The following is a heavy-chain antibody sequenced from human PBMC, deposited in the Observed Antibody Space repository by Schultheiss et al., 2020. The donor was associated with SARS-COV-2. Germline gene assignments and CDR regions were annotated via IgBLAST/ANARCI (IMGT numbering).Heavy chain of an antibody. J-gene: IGHJ5*02. CDR3: ARAPPGSRVGFDP. CDR1: GGSFSGYY. V-gene: IGHV4-59*10. D-gene: IGHD5/OR15-5a*01. Sequence: SETLSLTCAVYGGSFSGYYWSWIRQPPGKGLEWIGRIYTSGSTNYNPSLKSRVTMSVDTSKNQFSLRLSSVTAADTAVYYCARAPPGSRVGFDPWGQGTLVTVSS. CDR2: IYTSGST.